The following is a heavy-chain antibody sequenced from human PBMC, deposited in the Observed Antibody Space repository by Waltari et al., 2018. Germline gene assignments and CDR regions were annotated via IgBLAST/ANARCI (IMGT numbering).Heavy chain of an antibody. D-gene: IGHD7-27*01. J-gene: IGHJ4*02. Sequence: EVQLVESGGGLVKPGGSLRLSCAASGFPFSSYSMNWVRQAPGKGLEWISSISSTGTYTTYADSVKGRFTISRDNAKNSLYLQMNSLRAEDTGVYWCATGGWGFYLDNWGQGTLVTFSS. CDR2: ISSTGTYT. CDR3: ATGGWGFYLDN. V-gene: IGHV3-21*01. CDR1: GFPFSSYS.